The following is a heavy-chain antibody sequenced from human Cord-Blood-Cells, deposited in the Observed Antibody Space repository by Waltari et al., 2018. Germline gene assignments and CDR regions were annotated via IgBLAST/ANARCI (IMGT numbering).Heavy chain of an antibody. D-gene: IGHD6-13*01. J-gene: IGHJ6*03. V-gene: IGHV4-39*01. Sequence: QLQLQESGPGLVKPSETLSLTCTVSGGSISSSSYYLGWIRQPPGKGLEWIGSIYYSGSTYYNPSLKSRVTISVDTSKNQFSLKLSSVTAADTAVYYCFKVSSSWYYYYMDVWGKGTTVTVSS. CDR1: GGSISSSSYY. CDR2: IYYSGST. CDR3: FKVSSSWYYYYMDV.